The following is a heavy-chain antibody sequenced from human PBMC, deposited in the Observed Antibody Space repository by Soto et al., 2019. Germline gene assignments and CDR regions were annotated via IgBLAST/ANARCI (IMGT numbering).Heavy chain of an antibody. CDR2: IRSKANDYAT. V-gene: IGHV3-73*01. J-gene: IGHJ4*02. D-gene: IGHD2-21*01. CDR3: VRHVGETYFDY. Sequence: ASGKGLEWVGRIRSKANDYATAYAASVKGRFTISRDDSKNTAYLQMNSLKTEDTAVYYCVRHVGETYFDYWVQGTLVTVSS.